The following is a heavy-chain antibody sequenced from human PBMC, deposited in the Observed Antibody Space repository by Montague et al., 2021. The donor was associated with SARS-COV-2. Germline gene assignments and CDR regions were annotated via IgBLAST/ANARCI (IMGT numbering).Heavy chain of an antibody. CDR3: ARAQNTCFIVTCVNYFED. D-gene: IGHD2-15*01. CDR2: VHYTGST. V-gene: IGHV4-59*01. Sequence: SETLSLTCEVSGGSISSYYWSWIRQSQGQGLEWIGYVHYTGSTKYNPSLTTRVTLTLYTPKNHFSLMLSSVTVADTAVSYCARAQNTCFIVTCVNYFEDWGLGTLVAVSS. J-gene: IGHJ4*02. CDR1: GGSISSYY.